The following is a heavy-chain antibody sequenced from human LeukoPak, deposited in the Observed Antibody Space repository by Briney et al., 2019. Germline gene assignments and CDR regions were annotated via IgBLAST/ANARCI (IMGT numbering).Heavy chain of an antibody. CDR1: GFTFSSYS. D-gene: IGHD3-22*01. CDR3: ASTRPYDSRLH. CDR2: VSSSSSYI. Sequence: GGSLRLSCAASGFTFSSYSVNWVRQAPGKGLEWVSSVSSSSSYIYYADSVKGRFTISRDNAKNALYLQMNSLRAEDTAVYYCASTRPYDSRLHWGQGTLVTVSS. J-gene: IGHJ4*02. V-gene: IGHV3-21*01.